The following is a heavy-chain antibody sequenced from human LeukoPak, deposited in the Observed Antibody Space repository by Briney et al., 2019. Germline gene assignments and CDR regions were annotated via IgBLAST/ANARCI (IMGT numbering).Heavy chain of an antibody. CDR2: IYSGGST. D-gene: IGHD6-13*01. Sequence: PGGSLRLPCAASGFTVSYNYMSWVRQAPGKGLEWASVIYSGGSTYYADSVKGRFTISGDNSKNTLCLQMDSLRAEDTAVYYCARDRAAGNFDYWGHGTLVTVSS. J-gene: IGHJ4*01. CDR1: GFTVSYNY. V-gene: IGHV3-66*01. CDR3: ARDRAAGNFDY.